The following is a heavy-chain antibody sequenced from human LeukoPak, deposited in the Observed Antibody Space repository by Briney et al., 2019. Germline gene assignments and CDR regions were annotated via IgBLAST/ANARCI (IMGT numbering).Heavy chain of an antibody. CDR2: IYHSGST. CDR3: ARDSGELRSFDI. Sequence: PSETLSLTCTVSGYSISGGYYLAWIRQPPGKGLEWIGSIYHSGSTSYNPSLKSRVTVSVDTSKNQFSLNLSSVTAADTAVYYCARDSGELRSFDIWGQGTMVTVSS. J-gene: IGHJ3*02. V-gene: IGHV4-38-2*02. D-gene: IGHD1-26*01. CDR1: GYSISGGYY.